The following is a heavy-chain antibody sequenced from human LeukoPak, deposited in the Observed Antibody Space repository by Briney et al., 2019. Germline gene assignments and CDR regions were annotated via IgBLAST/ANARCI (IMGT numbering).Heavy chain of an antibody. D-gene: IGHD1-26*01. CDR3: ARGILVGATTSSTRYFDY. CDR2: ISSSGSYI. Sequence: NPGGSLRLSCAASGFTFSSYSMNWVRQAPGKGLEWVSSISSSGSYIYYADSVKGRFTISRDNAKNSLYLQMNSLRAEDTAVYFCARGILVGATTSSTRYFDYWGQGTLVTVSS. CDR1: GFTFSSYS. V-gene: IGHV3-21*01. J-gene: IGHJ4*02.